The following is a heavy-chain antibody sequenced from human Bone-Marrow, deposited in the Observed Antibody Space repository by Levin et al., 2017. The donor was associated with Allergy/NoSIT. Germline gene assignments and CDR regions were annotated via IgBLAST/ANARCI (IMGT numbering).Heavy chain of an antibody. CDR2: LPPLVVLP. D-gene: IGHD2-15*01. Sequence: KIAGKAAGESVTSEERQGGRQAQGQVLEWIFLLPPLVVLPLSAPPFQGRVTMTRDTSTSTVYMELSSLRSEDTAVYYCARDIAGYCSGGSCSLGAPFDYWGQGTLVTVSS. V-gene: IGHV1-46*01. CDR1: GESVTSEE. CDR3: ARDIAGYCSGGSCSLGAPFDY. J-gene: IGHJ4*02.